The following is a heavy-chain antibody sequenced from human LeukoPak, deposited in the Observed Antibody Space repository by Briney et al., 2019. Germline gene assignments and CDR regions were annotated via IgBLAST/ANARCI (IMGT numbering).Heavy chain of an antibody. J-gene: IGHJ6*03. CDR1: GDSVSNYY. Sequence: PSETLSLTCTVSGDSVSNYYWSWIRQSPGKGLEWIAFMHPGGTTKYSPSLMSRVAMSVDTSNNQFSLTLTSLTAADTAVYYCARYGVVIASTFYYMDVWGKGTAVTVS. CDR2: MHPGGTT. V-gene: IGHV4-59*02. CDR3: ARYGVVIASTFYYMDV. D-gene: IGHD2-15*01.